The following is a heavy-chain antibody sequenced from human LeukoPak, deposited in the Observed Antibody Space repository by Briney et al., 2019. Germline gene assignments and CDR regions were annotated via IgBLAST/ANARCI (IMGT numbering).Heavy chain of an antibody. Sequence: SGTLSLTCAVSGGSISSRNWWTWVRQPPGKGLEWIGEISHSGSTNYNPSLKSRVTISVDTSKNQFSLKLSSVTAADTAVYYCARQPLNYFLDVWGQGTTVTVSS. CDR3: ARQPLNYFLDV. J-gene: IGHJ6*02. V-gene: IGHV4-4*02. CDR1: GGSISSRNW. D-gene: IGHD2/OR15-2a*01. CDR2: ISHSGST.